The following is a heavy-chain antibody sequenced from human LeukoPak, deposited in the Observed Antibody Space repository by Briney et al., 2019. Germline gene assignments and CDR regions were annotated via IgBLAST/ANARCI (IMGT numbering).Heavy chain of an antibody. CDR2: ISWNSGTI. CDR1: GFTFDDYA. Sequence: PGRSLRLSCAASGFTFDDYAMHWVRQAPGKGLEWVSGISWNSGTIGYADSVKGRFTISRDNAKNSLYLQMNSLRAEDMAVYYCARESSVVRGVITDFDYWGQGTLVTVSS. V-gene: IGHV3-9*03. CDR3: ARESSVVRGVITDFDY. D-gene: IGHD3-10*01. J-gene: IGHJ4*02.